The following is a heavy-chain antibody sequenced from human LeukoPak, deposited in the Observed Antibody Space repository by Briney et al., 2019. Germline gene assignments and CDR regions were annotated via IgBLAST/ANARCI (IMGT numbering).Heavy chain of an antibody. CDR2: INPSGGST. D-gene: IGHD3-10*01. Sequence: GASVKVSCKAFGYTFTSNYMHWVRQAPGQGLEWMGIINPSGGSTSYAQKFQGRVTMTRDMSTSTVYMELSSLRSEDTAVYYCARSRPVRRLGAGSGNAFDIWGQGTMVTVSS. CDR1: GYTFTSNY. CDR3: ARSRPVRRLGAGSGNAFDI. J-gene: IGHJ3*02. V-gene: IGHV1-46*01.